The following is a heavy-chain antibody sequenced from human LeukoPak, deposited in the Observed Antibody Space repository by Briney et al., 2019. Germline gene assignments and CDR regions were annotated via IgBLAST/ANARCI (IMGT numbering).Heavy chain of an antibody. Sequence: ASVKVSFKSSGYTFTYYYMHLVRQAPGQGLEWMGWINPNSGGTNYAPRFQGRVTMTRDTSVSTAYMDLSRLRSDDTAVYYCALLVVTVGTPYYYYGVDVWGQGTPVTVSS. J-gene: IGHJ6*02. V-gene: IGHV1-2*02. D-gene: IGHD3-22*01. CDR2: INPNSGGT. CDR3: ALLVVTVGTPYYYYGVDV. CDR1: GYTFTYYY.